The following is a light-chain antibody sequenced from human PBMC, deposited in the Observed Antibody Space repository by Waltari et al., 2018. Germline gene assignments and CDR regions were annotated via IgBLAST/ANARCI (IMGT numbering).Light chain of an antibody. V-gene: IGKV3-11*01. CDR3: QWRGHWPPGAT. Sequence: EIVLTQSPATLSLSPGDRATLSFRASQSVSRYLAWYQQKPGQAPRLLIYDASNRATGIPARFSGSGSGTDFTLTISSLEPEDFAVYYCQWRGHWPPGATFGPGTRVDIK. CDR2: DAS. CDR1: QSVSRY. J-gene: IGKJ3*01.